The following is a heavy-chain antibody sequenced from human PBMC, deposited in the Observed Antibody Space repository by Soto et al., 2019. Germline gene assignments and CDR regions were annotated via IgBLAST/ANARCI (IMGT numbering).Heavy chain of an antibody. J-gene: IGHJ5*02. D-gene: IGHD1-26*01. CDR2: IYYSGST. V-gene: IGHV4-59*01. CDR3: ARDSDSGSYYNWFDP. CDR1: GGSISSYY. Sequence: NPSETLSLTCTVSGGSISSYYWSWIRQPPGKGLEWIGYIYYSGSTNYNPSLKSRVTISVDTSKNQFSLKLSSVTAADTAVYYCARDSDSGSYYNWFDPWGQGTLVTVSS.